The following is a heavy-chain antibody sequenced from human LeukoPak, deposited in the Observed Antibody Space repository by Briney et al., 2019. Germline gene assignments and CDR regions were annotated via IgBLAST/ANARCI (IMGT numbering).Heavy chain of an antibody. J-gene: IGHJ4*02. CDR2: INHSGST. Sequence: SETLSLTCAVYGGSFSGYYWSWIRQPPGKGLEWIGEINHSGSTNYNPSLKSRVTISVDTSKNQFSLKLSSVTAADTAVYYCARETGYSVSFDYWGQGTLVTVSS. CDR3: ARETGYSVSFDY. CDR1: GGSFSGYY. V-gene: IGHV4-34*01. D-gene: IGHD3-9*01.